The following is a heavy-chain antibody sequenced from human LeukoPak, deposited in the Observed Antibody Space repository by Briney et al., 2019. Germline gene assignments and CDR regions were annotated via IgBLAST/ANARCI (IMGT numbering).Heavy chain of an antibody. J-gene: IGHJ4*02. CDR1: GYTFTGYY. D-gene: IGHD3-22*01. CDR3: ARDLRPTYYYDSSGYLDY. CDR2: INPNSGGT. V-gene: IGHV1-2*02. Sequence: GASVKVSCKASGYTFTGYYMHWVRQAPGQGLEWMGWINPNSGGTNYAQKFQGRVTMTRDTSISTAYMELSRLRSDDTAVYYCARDLRPTYYYDSSGYLDYWGQGTLVTVSS.